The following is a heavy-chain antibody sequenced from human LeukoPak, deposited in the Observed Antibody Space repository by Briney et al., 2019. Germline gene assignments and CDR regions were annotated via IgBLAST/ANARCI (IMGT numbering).Heavy chain of an antibody. J-gene: IGHJ4*02. CDR1: GGSISSSNW. CDR2: IYHSGST. V-gene: IGHV4-4*02. D-gene: IGHD6-19*01. Sequence: SETLSLTCAVSGGSISSSNWWSWVRQPPGKGLEWIGEIYHSGSTNYNPSLKSRVTISVDKSKNQFSLKLSSVTAADTAVYYCARAGTGYSSGHAHFGDWGQGTLVTVSS. CDR3: ARAGTGYSSGHAHFGD.